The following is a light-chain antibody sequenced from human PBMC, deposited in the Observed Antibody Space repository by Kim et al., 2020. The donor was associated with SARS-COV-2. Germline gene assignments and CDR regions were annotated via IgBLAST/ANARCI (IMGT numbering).Light chain of an antibody. J-gene: IGKJ5*01. CDR2: GAS. CDR3: QQYGSSPT. V-gene: IGKV3-20*01. Sequence: EIVLTQSPGTLSLSPGERATLSCRASQSVSSSYLAWYQQKPGQAPRVLMYGASSRATGIPDRFSGSGSGTDFTLTISRLEPEDFAVYYCQQYGSSPTFGQGTRLEIK. CDR1: QSVSSSY.